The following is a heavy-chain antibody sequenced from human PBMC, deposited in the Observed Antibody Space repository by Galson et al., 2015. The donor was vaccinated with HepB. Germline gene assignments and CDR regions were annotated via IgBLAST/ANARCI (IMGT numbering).Heavy chain of an antibody. D-gene: IGHD3-22*01. CDR2: IYHSGST. Sequence: TLSLTCAVSGGSISSSNWWSWVRQPPGKGLEWIGEIYHSGSTNYNPSLKSRVTISVDKSKNQFSLKLSSVTAADTAVYYCASQTRDDSSGYYYGYAFDIWGQGTMVTVSS. CDR1: GGSISSSNW. V-gene: IGHV4-4*02. J-gene: IGHJ3*02. CDR3: ASQTRDDSSGYYYGYAFDI.